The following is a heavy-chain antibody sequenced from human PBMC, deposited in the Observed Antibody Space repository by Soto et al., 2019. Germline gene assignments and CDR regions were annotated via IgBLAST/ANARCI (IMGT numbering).Heavy chain of an antibody. CDR1: GFPFTKAW. V-gene: IGHV3-15*01. Sequence: GGSLRLSCAASGFPFTKAWTTWVRQAPGKGLEWVGRIRSKTSSETREYAAPVKGRFTISRDDSKNVLYLEMNSLKIEDTGVYYCSTDGFTGIVGIWGQGTMVTVSS. CDR2: IRSKTSSETR. CDR3: STDGFTGIVGI. D-gene: IGHD3-22*01. J-gene: IGHJ3*02.